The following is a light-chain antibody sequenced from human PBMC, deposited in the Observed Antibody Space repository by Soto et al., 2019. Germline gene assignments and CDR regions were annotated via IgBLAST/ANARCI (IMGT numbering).Light chain of an antibody. Sequence: DIQMSKSPSSLSASVGDRVTITCRASQGIGDALGWYQQKPGKAPKRLIYAASTLQSGVPSRFSGSGSGTEFTLTISSLQPDDFATYYCLQHNEFWWTFGQGTKVEIK. V-gene: IGKV1-17*01. CDR1: QGIGDA. J-gene: IGKJ1*01. CDR3: LQHNEFWWT. CDR2: AAS.